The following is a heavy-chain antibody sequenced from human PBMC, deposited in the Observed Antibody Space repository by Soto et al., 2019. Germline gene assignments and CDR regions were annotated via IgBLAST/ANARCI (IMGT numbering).Heavy chain of an antibody. Sequence: SVKVSCKTSGANFKNNVFTWVRQAPGQGLEWMGGTIPALGKTHYIEKFKGXXTITVDDXXRTVYMEVRDLTSADTAIYYCARGPFRTSAMDVWGQGTTVT. CDR2: TIPALGKT. V-gene: IGHV1-69*01. CDR3: ARGPFRTSAMDV. D-gene: IGHD3-10*01. CDR1: GANFKNNV. J-gene: IGHJ6*02.